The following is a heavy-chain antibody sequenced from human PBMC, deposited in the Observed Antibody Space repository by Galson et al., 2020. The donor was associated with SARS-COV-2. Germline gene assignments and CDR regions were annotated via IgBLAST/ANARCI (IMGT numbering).Heavy chain of an antibody. CDR1: GFTFSSYS. J-gene: IGHJ4*02. CDR3: ARQIPAIDY. Sequence: GESLKISCAASGFTFSSYSMNWVRQAPGKGLEWVSSISSSSSYIYYADSVKGRFTISRDNAKNSLYLQMNSLRAEDTAVYYCARQIPAIDYWGQGTLVTVSS. V-gene: IGHV3-21*01. CDR2: ISSSSSYI. D-gene: IGHD2-2*02.